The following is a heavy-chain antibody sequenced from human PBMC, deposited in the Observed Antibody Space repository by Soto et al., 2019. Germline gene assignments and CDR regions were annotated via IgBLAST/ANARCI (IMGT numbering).Heavy chain of an antibody. CDR1: GGSISSGGYY. V-gene: IGHV4-31*03. CDR3: ARIWGIAARQGPLTFDF. Sequence: QVRLQESGPGLVKPSQTLSLTCTVSGGSISSGGYYWSWIRQHPVKGLEWIGYIYYSGSTYYNPSLNSRVTISVDTSKNQFSLKLSSVTAADTAVYYCARIWGIAARQGPLTFDFWGQGTLVTVSS. D-gene: IGHD6-6*01. J-gene: IGHJ4*02. CDR2: IYYSGST.